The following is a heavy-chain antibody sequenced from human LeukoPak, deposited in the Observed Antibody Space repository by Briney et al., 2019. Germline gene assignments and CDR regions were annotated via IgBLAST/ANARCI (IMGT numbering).Heavy chain of an antibody. CDR3: ARVVNLSFDY. D-gene: IGHD2-21*01. V-gene: IGHV5-51*01. CDR1: GYSFTTYW. CDR2: IYPGDSDT. J-gene: IGHJ4*02. Sequence: GESRKISCKGSGYSFTTYWIAWVRQMPGKGLEWMGIIYPGDSDTRYSPSFQGQVTMSADKSISTAYLQWSSLRASDSAIYYCARVVNLSFDYWGQGTLVTVSS.